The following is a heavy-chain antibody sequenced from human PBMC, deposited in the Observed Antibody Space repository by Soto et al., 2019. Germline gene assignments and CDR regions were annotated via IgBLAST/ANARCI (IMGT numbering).Heavy chain of an antibody. Sequence: PSETLSLTCAVYGGSFSGYYWTWIRQPPGTGLEWIGEINHSGSTNYNPSLKSRVTISVDTSKNQFSLKLSSVTAADTAVYYCARGITMVRGASWFDPWGQGTLVTVSS. CDR2: INHSGST. CDR3: ARGITMVRGASWFDP. D-gene: IGHD3-10*01. V-gene: IGHV4-34*01. CDR1: GGSFSGYY. J-gene: IGHJ5*02.